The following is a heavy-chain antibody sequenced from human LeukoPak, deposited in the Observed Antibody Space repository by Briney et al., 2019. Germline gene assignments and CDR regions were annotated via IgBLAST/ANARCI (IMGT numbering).Heavy chain of an antibody. J-gene: IGHJ4*02. V-gene: IGHV4-4*02. CDR3: ARIESSIAARRYFDY. D-gene: IGHD6-6*01. Sequence: SETLSLTCAVSGGSISSSNWWSWVRQPPGKGLEWIGEIYHSGSTNYNPSLKSRVTISVDKSKNQFSLKLSSVTAADTAVYYCARIESSIAARRYFDYWGQGTLVTVSS. CDR2: IYHSGST. CDR1: GGSISSSNW.